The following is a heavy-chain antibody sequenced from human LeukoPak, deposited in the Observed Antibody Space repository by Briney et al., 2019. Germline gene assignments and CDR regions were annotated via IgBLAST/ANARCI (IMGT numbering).Heavy chain of an antibody. CDR2: IYTSGST. CDR1: GGSISSYY. J-gene: IGHJ6*02. D-gene: IGHD6-13*01. Sequence: SETLSLTCTVSGGSISSYYWSWIRQPAGKGLEWIGRIYTSGSTNYNPSLKSRVTMSVDTSKNQFSLKLSSVTAADTAVYYCACDSSPYYYYGMDVWGQGTTVAVSS. V-gene: IGHV4-4*07. CDR3: ACDSSPYYYYGMDV.